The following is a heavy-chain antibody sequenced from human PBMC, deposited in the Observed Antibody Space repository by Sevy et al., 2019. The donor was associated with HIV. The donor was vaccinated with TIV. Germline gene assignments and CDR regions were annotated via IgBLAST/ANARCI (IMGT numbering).Heavy chain of an antibody. CDR2: INTNTGNP. D-gene: IGHD3-10*01. J-gene: IGHJ5*02. CDR3: AREGATYYYGSGSYYNGPRFYP. Sequence: ASVKVSCKASGYTFTSYAMNWVRQAPGQGLEWMGWINTNTGNPTYAQGFTGRFVFSLDTSVSTAYLQISSLKAEDTAVYYCAREGATYYYGSGSYYNGPRFYPWGQGTLVTVSS. V-gene: IGHV7-4-1*02. CDR1: GYTFTSYA.